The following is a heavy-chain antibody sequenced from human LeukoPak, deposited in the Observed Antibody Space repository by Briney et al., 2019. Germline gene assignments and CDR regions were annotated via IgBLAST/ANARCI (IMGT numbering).Heavy chain of an antibody. V-gene: IGHV3-53*01. D-gene: IGHD2-2*01. CDR1: GFTVSSNY. CDR3: ARGGQLLWYGMDV. Sequence: GRSLRLSCAASGFTVSSNYMSWVRQAPGKGLEWVSVIYSGGSTYYADSVKGRFTISRDNSKNTLYLQMNSLRAEDTAVYYCARGGQLLWYGMDVWGQGTTVTVSS. J-gene: IGHJ6*02. CDR2: IYSGGST.